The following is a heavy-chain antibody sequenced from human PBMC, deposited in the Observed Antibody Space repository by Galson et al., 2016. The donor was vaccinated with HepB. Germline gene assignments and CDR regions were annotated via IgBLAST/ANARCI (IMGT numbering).Heavy chain of an antibody. CDR3: ATDRLYYDSRAYYPTFDY. D-gene: IGHD3-22*01. CDR1: GGSVSSGTYF. V-gene: IGHV4-61*01. CDR2: INSSGST. Sequence: SETLSLTCTVSGGSVSSGTYFWSWIRQPPGKGLEWIGYINSSGSTKYNPSLKSPVTISVDKSKNQFSLKLSSVTAADSAVYYWATDRLYYDSRAYYPTFDYWGQGSLVTVSS. J-gene: IGHJ4*02.